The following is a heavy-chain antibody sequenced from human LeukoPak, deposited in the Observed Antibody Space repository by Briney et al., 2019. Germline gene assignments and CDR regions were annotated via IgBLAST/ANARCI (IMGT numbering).Heavy chain of an antibody. Sequence: ASVKVSCKASGGTFSSYAISRVRQAPGQGLEWMGWINPNSGGTNYAQKFQGRVTMTRDTSISTAYMELSRLRSDDTAVYYCARSRSSSWDPFDYWGQGTLVTVSS. J-gene: IGHJ4*02. V-gene: IGHV1-2*02. CDR2: INPNSGGT. CDR3: ARSRSSSWDPFDY. CDR1: GGTFSSYA. D-gene: IGHD6-13*01.